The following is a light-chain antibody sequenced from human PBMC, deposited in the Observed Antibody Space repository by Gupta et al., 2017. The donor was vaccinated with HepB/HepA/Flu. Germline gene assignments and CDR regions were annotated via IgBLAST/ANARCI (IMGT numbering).Light chain of an antibody. CDR1: KIGSKN. V-gene: IGLV3-21*04. CDR3: QVWASDSDQCI. CDR2: YDS. J-gene: IGLJ2*01. Sequence: YVLTHSPPLSVAPGKTARITCEGHKIGSKNVHCYQQRPGQAPVWGRLYDSDRPSGVAERFSGYNSGNTATLQISRVEAGDEADDDCQVWASDSDQCICGGGTKVTV.